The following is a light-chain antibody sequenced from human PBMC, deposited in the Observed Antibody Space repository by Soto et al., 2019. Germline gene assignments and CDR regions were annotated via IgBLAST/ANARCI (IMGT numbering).Light chain of an antibody. CDR2: GAS. CDR3: QQYGISPPYT. CDR1: QSVSSSY. J-gene: IGKJ2*01. Sequence: EIVLTQSPGTLSLSPGERATLSCRASQSVSSSYLAWYQQKPGQAPRLLIYGASSGATGIPDRFSGSGSGTDFTLTISRLEPEDFAVYYCQQYGISPPYTFGPGTKLEIK. V-gene: IGKV3-20*01.